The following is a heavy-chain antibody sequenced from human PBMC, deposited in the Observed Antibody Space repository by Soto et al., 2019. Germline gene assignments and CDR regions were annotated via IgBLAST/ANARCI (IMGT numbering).Heavy chain of an antibody. CDR3: AREGMAAAGTDYYYYGMDV. CDR2: INPNSGGT. CDR1: GYTFTGYY. Sequence: ASVKVSCKASGYTFTGYYMHWVRQAPGQGLEWMGWINPNSGGTNYAQKFQGWVTMTRDTSISTAYMELSRLRSDDTAVDYCAREGMAAAGTDYYYYGMDVWGQGTTVTVSS. V-gene: IGHV1-2*04. D-gene: IGHD6-13*01. J-gene: IGHJ6*02.